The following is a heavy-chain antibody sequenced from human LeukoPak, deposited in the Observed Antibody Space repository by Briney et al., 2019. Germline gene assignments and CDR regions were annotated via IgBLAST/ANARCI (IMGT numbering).Heavy chain of an antibody. CDR2: FYYSGST. CDR1: GGSISSGDYY. J-gene: IGHJ4*02. CDR3: ARVGEYNYDSSGLGYFDY. Sequence: SETLSLTCTVSGGSISSGDYYWSWIRQPPWKGLERNGYFYYSGSTYYNPSLKSRVTISVDTSKNQFSLKLSSVTAADTAVYYCARVGEYNYDSSGLGYFDYWGQGTLVTVSS. D-gene: IGHD3-22*01. V-gene: IGHV4-30-4*01.